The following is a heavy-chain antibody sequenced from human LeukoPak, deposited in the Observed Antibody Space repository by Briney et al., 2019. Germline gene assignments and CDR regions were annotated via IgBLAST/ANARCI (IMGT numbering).Heavy chain of an antibody. CDR1: GGSINNYS. V-gene: IGHV4-59*01. D-gene: IGHD2-2*01. J-gene: IGHJ6*03. CDR2: IFFSGTT. Sequence: SETLSLTCTVSGGSINNYSWSWIRQPPGKGLEWIGYIFFSGTTKYNPSLKSRVTISIDTSKNQFSLMLSSVTAADTAVYYCARTTEGYCRSTSYSWCYYYYMDVWGKGTTVTVSS. CDR3: ARTTEGYCRSTSYSWCYYYYMDV.